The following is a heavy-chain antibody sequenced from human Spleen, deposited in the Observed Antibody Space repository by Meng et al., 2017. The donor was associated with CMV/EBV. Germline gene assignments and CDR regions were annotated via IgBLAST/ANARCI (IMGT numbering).Heavy chain of an antibody. Sequence: CKASSYSFIGYGIGWVRQVPGQGLEWMGWINSYNGNANYAQKVQGRVTMTTDTSTNTAYMELRSLRYDDTAIYYCARYNLGVPWFDSWGQGTLVTVSS. CDR3: ARYNLGVPWFDS. D-gene: IGHD1-14*01. J-gene: IGHJ5*01. CDR2: INSYNGNA. CDR1: SYSFIGYG. V-gene: IGHV1-18*01.